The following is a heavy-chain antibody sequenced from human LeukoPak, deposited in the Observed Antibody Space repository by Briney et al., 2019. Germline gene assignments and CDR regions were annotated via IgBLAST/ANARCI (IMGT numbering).Heavy chain of an antibody. Sequence: SETLSLTCTVSGGSISSSSYYWGWIRQPPGKGLEWIGSIYYSGSTYYNPSLKSRVTMSVDTSKNQFSLKLSSVTAADTAVYYCARDRYYYDSSGYWTRFDPWGQGTLVTVSS. V-gene: IGHV4-39*07. CDR2: IYYSGST. CDR1: GGSISSSSYY. J-gene: IGHJ5*02. CDR3: ARDRYYYDSSGYWTRFDP. D-gene: IGHD3-22*01.